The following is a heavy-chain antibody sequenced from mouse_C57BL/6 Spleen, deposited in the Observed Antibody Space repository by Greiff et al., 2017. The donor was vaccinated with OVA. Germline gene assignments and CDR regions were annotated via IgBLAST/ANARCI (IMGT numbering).Heavy chain of an antibody. Sequence: EVQLQQSGAELVRPGASVKLSCTASGFNIKDDYMHWVKQRPEQGLEWIGWIDPENGDTEYASEFQGKATITADTSSNTAYLQLSSLTSEDTAVYYCTTRDYDVSPWGQGTTLTVSS. D-gene: IGHD2-4*01. CDR1: GFNIKDDY. CDR2: IDPENGDT. J-gene: IGHJ2*01. CDR3: TTRDYDVSP. V-gene: IGHV14-4*01.